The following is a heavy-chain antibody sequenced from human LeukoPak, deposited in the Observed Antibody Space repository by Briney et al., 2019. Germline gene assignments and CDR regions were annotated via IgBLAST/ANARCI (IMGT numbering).Heavy chain of an antibody. CDR2: IYYSGST. D-gene: IGHD2-2*01. CDR1: GGSISSYY. V-gene: IGHV4-59*01. CDR3: ARERCSSTSCRSYDP. J-gene: IGHJ5*02. Sequence: SETLSLTCTVSGGSISSYYWSWIRQPPGKGLEWIAYIYYSGSTKYNTSLKSRVTVSVDTSKNQFSLKLSSVTAADTAVYYCARERCSSTSCRSYDPWGQGTLVTVSS.